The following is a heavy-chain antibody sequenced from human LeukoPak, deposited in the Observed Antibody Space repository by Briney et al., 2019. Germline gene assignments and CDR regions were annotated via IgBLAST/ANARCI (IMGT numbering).Heavy chain of an antibody. CDR3: ARVLGLVDTAMGDAFDI. CDR2: MNPNSGNT. J-gene: IGHJ3*02. Sequence: ASVKVSCKASGYTFTSYDINWVRQATGQGLEWMGWMNPNSGNTGYAQKFQGRVTMTRNTSISTAYTELSSLRSEDTAVYYCARVLGLVDTAMGDAFDIWGQGTMVTVSS. V-gene: IGHV1-8*01. D-gene: IGHD5-18*01. CDR1: GYTFTSYD.